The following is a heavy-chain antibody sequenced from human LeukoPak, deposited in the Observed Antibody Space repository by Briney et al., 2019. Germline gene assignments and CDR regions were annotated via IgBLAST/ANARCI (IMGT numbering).Heavy chain of an antibody. J-gene: IGHJ4*02. CDR3: AKDMAATLDY. V-gene: IGHV3-30*02. CDR2: IRYDGSNK. CDR1: GFTFSSYG. D-gene: IGHD6-25*01. Sequence: GGSLRLSCAASGFTFSSYGMHWVRQAPGKGLEWVAFIRYDGSNKYYADSVKGRFTISRDNSENTLYLQMNSLRAEDTAVYYCAKDMAATLDYWGQGTLVTVSS.